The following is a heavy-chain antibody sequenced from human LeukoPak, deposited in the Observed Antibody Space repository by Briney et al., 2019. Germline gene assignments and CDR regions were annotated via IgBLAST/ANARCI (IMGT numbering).Heavy chain of an antibody. CDR3: ARITNSGLYYFDY. Sequence: SETLSLTCTVSGGSISSSSYYWGWIRQPPGKGLEWIGSIYYSGSTYYNPSLKSRVTISVDTSKNQFSLKLSSVTAADTAVYHCARITNSGLYYFDYWGQGTLVTVSS. CDR1: GGSISSSSYY. CDR2: IYYSGST. V-gene: IGHV4-39*01. D-gene: IGHD5-12*01. J-gene: IGHJ4*02.